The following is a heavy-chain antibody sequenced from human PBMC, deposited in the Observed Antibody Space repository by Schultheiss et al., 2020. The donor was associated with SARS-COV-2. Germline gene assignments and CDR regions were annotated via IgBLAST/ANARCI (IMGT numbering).Heavy chain of an antibody. V-gene: IGHV1-18*01. CDR3: ARVGGYYYDSSGNSVLVNAFEI. J-gene: IGHJ3*02. D-gene: IGHD3-22*01. Sequence: ASVKVSCKASGGTFSSYAISWVRQAPGQGLEWMGWISAYNGNTNFAQNFQGRVTMTTNTSTSTAYMELRSLRSDDTALYYCARVGGYYYDSSGNSVLVNAFEIWGQGTRVTVSS. CDR2: ISAYNGNT. CDR1: GGTFSSYA.